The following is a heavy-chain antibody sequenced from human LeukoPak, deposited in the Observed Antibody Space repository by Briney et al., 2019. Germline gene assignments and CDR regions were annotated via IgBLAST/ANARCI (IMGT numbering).Heavy chain of an antibody. V-gene: IGHV3-74*01. Sequence: GGSLRLSCAASGFTFRNYWLHWVRQAPGKGLVWVSRINIDGTDTNYADSVKGRFTISRDNAKNTLYLQMSSLRAEDTAVYYCARVESGSCSNTRCRNIDYWGQGTLVTVSS. CDR3: ARVESGSCSNTRCRNIDY. J-gene: IGHJ4*02. CDR2: INIDGTDT. D-gene: IGHD2-2*01. CDR1: GFTFRNYW.